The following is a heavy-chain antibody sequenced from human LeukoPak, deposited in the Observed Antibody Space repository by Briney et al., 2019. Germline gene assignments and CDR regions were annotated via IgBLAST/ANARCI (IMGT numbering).Heavy chain of an antibody. CDR1: GGSFSGYY. CDR3: AVVVVAAQY. V-gene: IGHV4-34*01. Sequence: SETLSLTCAVYGGSFSGYYWSWIRQPPRKGLEWIGEINHSGSTNYNPSLKSRVTISVDTSKNQFSLKLSSVTAADTAVYYCAVVVVAAQYWGQGTLVTVSS. D-gene: IGHD2-15*01. CDR2: INHSGST. J-gene: IGHJ4*02.